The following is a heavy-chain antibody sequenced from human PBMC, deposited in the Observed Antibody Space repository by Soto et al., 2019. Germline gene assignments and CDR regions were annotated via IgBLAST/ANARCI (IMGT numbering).Heavy chain of an antibody. V-gene: IGHV4-59*08. Sequence: SEPRSLTCTVSGGSISSYYWSWIRQPPGKGLEWIGYIYYSGSTNYNPSLKSRVTISVDTSKNQSSLKLSSVTAADTAVYYCARLLPGPNDFWSGYSPGYFNYWGQGTLVTVSS. CDR2: IYYSGST. J-gene: IGHJ4*02. D-gene: IGHD3-3*01. CDR3: ARLLPGPNDFWSGYSPGYFNY. CDR1: GGSISSYY.